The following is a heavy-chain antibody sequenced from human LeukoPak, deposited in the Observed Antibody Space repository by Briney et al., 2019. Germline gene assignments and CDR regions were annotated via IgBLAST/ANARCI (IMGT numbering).Heavy chain of an antibody. Sequence: GGSLRLSCAASGFTFSACSMIWVRQAPGKGLECISYIISSSETMYYPDSVKGRFTISRDNAKNSLYLQMNSLRAEDSAVYYCARDISDFWSGSHDAFDIWGQGTMVTVSS. CDR3: ARDISDFWSGSHDAFDI. CDR1: GFTFSACS. D-gene: IGHD3-3*01. CDR2: IISSSETM. J-gene: IGHJ3*02. V-gene: IGHV3-48*04.